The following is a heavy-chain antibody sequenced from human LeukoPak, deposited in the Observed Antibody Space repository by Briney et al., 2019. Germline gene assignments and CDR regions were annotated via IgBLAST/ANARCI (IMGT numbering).Heavy chain of an antibody. CDR3: VGVAGIEGTP. Sequence: SETLSLTCTVSGGSISSSSYYWGCIRQPPGMGLEWSGSIYYSGSTYYNPSLNRRATISVDTSKNQFYLKLSSVTAADTAVYYCVGVAGIEGTPWGQGTLVTVSS. D-gene: IGHD6-19*01. V-gene: IGHV4-39*07. J-gene: IGHJ4*02. CDR2: IYYSGST. CDR1: GGSISSSSYY.